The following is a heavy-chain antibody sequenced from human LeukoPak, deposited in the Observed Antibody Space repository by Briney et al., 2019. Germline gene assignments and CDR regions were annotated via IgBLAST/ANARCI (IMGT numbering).Heavy chain of an antibody. CDR1: AGSISSSKR. CDR3: ARGQSSSSPYYFDY. CDR2: IYHSGST. V-gene: IGHV4-4*02. J-gene: IGHJ4*02. D-gene: IGHD6-6*01. Sequence: SETLSLTCAVAAGSISSSKRWSWVRQTPGKGLEWIGEIYHSGSTNYNPSLKSRVTISVDKSKNQFSLKLSSVTAADTAVYYCARGQSSSSPYYFDYWGQGTLVTVSS.